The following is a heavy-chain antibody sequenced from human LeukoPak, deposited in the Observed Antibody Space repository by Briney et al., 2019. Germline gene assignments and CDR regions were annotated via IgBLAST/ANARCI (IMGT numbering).Heavy chain of an antibody. CDR2: ISGSGGST. D-gene: IGHD2-21*01. V-gene: IGHV3-23*01. Sequence: GGSLRLSCAASGFTFSSDAMSWVRQAPGKGLEWVSAISGSGGSTYYADSVKGRFIISRDNSKNTLYLQMNSLRAEDAAVYYCARAPVTSCRGAYCYPFDYWGQGTLVTVSS. CDR3: ARAPVTSCRGAYCYPFDY. J-gene: IGHJ4*02. CDR1: GFTFSSDA.